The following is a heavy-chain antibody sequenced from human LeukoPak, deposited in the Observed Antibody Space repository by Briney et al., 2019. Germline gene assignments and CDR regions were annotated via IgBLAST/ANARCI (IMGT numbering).Heavy chain of an antibody. V-gene: IGHV4-61*02. CDR1: GGSISSGSYY. CDR2: IYTSGST. CDR3: ARFGIAAAGMGFDY. J-gene: IGHJ4*02. D-gene: IGHD6-13*01. Sequence: SETQSLTCTVSGGSISSGSYYWSWIRQPAGKGLEWIGRIYTSGSTNYNPSLKSRVTISVDTSKNQFSLKLSSVTAADTAVYYCARFGIAAAGMGFDYWGQGTLVTVSS.